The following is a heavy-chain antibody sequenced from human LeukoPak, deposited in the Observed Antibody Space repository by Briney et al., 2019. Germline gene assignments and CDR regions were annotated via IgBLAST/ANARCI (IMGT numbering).Heavy chain of an antibody. J-gene: IGHJ4*02. CDR1: GGSISSNNW. V-gene: IGHV4-4*02. CDR3: ARVNINNWHSCDY. D-gene: IGHD1-1*01. CDR2: IYHSGSP. Sequence: SGTLSLTCAVSGGSISSNNWWGWVRPPPGKGLEWIGEIYHSGSPNYNPSLKSRVTISVDKSRNHFSLNLSSVTAADTAVYYCARVNINNWHSCDYWGQGALVTVSS.